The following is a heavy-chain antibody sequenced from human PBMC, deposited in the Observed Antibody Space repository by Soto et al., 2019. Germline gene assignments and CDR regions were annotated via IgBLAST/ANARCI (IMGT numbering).Heavy chain of an antibody. V-gene: IGHV1-46*01. J-gene: IGHJ5*02. Sequence: QVQLVQSGAEVKKPGASVKVSCKASGYPFTSYYMYWVRQAPGQGLEWMGIINPSGGSTSYAQKYQGRVTMTRDTSQSTVYMELSSLRSEDTAVYYCARDPPDTTTGFDPWGQGTLVTVSS. CDR1: GYPFTSYY. CDR3: ARDPPDTTTGFDP. CDR2: INPSGGST.